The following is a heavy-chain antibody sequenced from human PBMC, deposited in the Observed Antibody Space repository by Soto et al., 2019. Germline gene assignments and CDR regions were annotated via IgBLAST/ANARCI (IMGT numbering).Heavy chain of an antibody. CDR3: ARLGPHDYGGNHVNY. V-gene: IGHV1-69*01. Sequence: QVQLVQSGAEVKKPGSSVTVSCKASGGPFTNYAISWVRQAPGQGLEWMGGISPIVGTTHYAQKFQGRVTITADESSSTAYMELTRLRSEDTAMYYCARLGPHDYGGNHVNYWGQGSMVTVSS. D-gene: IGHD4-17*01. CDR1: GGPFTNYA. J-gene: IGHJ4*02. CDR2: ISPIVGTT.